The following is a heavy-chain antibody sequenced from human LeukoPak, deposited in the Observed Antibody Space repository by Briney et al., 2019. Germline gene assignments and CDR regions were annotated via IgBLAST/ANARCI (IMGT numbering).Heavy chain of an antibody. CDR2: IGGGGENT. CDR3: AKVLTGSQDY. D-gene: IGHD7-27*01. CDR1: GFTFNSYA. J-gene: IGHJ4*02. Sequence: PGGSLRLSCEASGFTFNSYAMSWVRQAPGKGLEWVPTIGGGGENTYYADSVKGRFTISRDNSKNTLYLQMNSLRAEDTAVYFCAKVLTGSQDYWGQGTLVTVSS. V-gene: IGHV3-23*01.